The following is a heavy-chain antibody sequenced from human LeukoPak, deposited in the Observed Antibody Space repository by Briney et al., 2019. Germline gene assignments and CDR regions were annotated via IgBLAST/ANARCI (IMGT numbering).Heavy chain of an antibody. CDR1: GGSISSYY. CDR2: IYYSGST. D-gene: IGHD5-12*01. Sequence: NPSETLSLTCTVSGGSISSYYWSWIRQPPGKGLEWIGYIYYSGSTNYNPSLKSRVTISVDTSKNQFSLKLSSVTAADTAVYYCARHTGYPEAFDIWGQGTMVTVSS. V-gene: IGHV4-59*08. CDR3: ARHTGYPEAFDI. J-gene: IGHJ3*02.